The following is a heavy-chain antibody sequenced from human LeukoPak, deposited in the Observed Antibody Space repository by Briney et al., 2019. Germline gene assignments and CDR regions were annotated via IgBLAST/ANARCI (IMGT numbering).Heavy chain of an antibody. J-gene: IGHJ5*02. Sequence: GGSLRLSCAASGFTFDDYGVSWVRQAPGKGLEWVSGINWNGGSTGYADSVKGRFTISRDNAKNSLYLQMNSLRAEDTALYHCARDNRPYGSGSYGFDPWGQGTLVTVSS. CDR3: ARDNRPYGSGSYGFDP. CDR2: INWNGGST. V-gene: IGHV3-20*01. CDR1: GFTFDDYG. D-gene: IGHD3-10*01.